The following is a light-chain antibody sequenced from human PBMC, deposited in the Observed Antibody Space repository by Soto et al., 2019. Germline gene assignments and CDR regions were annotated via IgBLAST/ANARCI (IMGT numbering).Light chain of an antibody. J-gene: IGLJ3*02. V-gene: IGLV2-14*01. CDR3: SSYRGGSTVV. CDR2: EVS. CDR1: SSDVGGYNS. Sequence: QSALTQPASVSGSPGQSITISCTGTSSDVGGYNSVSWYQQHPGQAPKLMIYEVSNRPSGVSNRFSGSKGGNTAPLTISGLQDDEEDDYYCSSYRGGSTVVFGGGTKLTVL.